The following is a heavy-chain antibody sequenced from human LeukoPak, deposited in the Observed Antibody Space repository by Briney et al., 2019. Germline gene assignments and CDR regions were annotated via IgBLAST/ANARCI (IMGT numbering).Heavy chain of an antibody. J-gene: IGHJ3*02. D-gene: IGHD5-12*01. V-gene: IGHV3-7*05. CDR2: IKQDGSEK. CDR3: ARRYHKWLRSLAAFDI. Sequence: GGSLRLSCAASGFTFSSYWMGWVRQAPGKGLEWVANIKQDGSEKYYVDSVKGRFTISRDNAKNSLYLQMNSLRAEDTAAYYCARRYHKWLRSLAAFDIWGQGTMVTVSS. CDR1: GFTFSSYW.